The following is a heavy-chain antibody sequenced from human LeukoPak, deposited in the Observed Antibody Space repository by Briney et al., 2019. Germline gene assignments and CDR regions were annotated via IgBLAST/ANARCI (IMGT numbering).Heavy chain of an antibody. CDR1: GGSISSGSYY. CDR2: IYTGGST. D-gene: IGHD3-3*01. V-gene: IGHV4-61*02. J-gene: IGHJ3*02. CDR3: ARKTRVTIFGVGPTDAFDI. Sequence: SETLSLTCTVSGGSISSGSYYWSWIRQPAGKGLEWIGRIYTGGSTNYNPSLKSRVTISVDTSKNQFSLKLSSVTAADTAVYYCARKTRVTIFGVGPTDAFDIWGQGTMVTVSS.